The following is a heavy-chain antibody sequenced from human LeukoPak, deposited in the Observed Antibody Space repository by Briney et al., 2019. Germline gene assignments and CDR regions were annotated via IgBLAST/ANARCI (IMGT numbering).Heavy chain of an antibody. V-gene: IGHV3-21*01. Sequence: GGSPRLSCAASGFTFSTYSMNWVRQAPGKGLEWVSSISSSSSYIYYADSVKGRFTISRDNAKKSVYLQMNSLRAEDTAVYYCARAYSERYGLGYYYMDVWGKGTTVTISS. J-gene: IGHJ6*03. CDR2: ISSSSSYI. D-gene: IGHD1-26*01. CDR3: ARAYSERYGLGYYYMDV. CDR1: GFTFSTYS.